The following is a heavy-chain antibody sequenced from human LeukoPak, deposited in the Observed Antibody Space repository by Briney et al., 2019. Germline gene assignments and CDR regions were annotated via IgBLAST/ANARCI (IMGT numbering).Heavy chain of an antibody. CDR3: ARAPADRYCTNGVCYTYYYYGMDV. J-gene: IGHJ6*02. V-gene: IGHV1-18*01. Sequence: ASVKVSCKASGYTFTSYGISWVRQAPGQGLEWMGWISAYNGNTNYAQKLQGRVTMTTDTSTSTAYMELRSLRSDDTAVYYCARAPADRYCTNGVCYTYYYYGMDVWGQGTTVTVSS. CDR1: GYTFTSYG. D-gene: IGHD2-8*01. CDR2: ISAYNGNT.